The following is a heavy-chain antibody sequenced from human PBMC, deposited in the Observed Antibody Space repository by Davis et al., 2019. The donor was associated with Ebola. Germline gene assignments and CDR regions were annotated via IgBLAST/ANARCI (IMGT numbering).Heavy chain of an antibody. D-gene: IGHD3-3*01. Sequence: ASVTVSCKASGYTFTSYGISWVRQAPGQGLEWMGIINPSGGSTSYAQKFQGRVTMTRDTSTSTVYMELSSLRSEDTAVYYCARDPTYYDFWSGYYTGWFDPWGQGTLVTVSS. CDR2: INPSGGST. V-gene: IGHV1-46*01. CDR1: GYTFTSYG. CDR3: ARDPTYYDFWSGYYTGWFDP. J-gene: IGHJ5*02.